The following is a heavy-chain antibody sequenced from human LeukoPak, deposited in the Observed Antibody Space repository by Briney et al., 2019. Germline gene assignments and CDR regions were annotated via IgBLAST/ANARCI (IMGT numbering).Heavy chain of an antibody. V-gene: IGHV3-48*04. CDR3: AELGITMIGGV. CDR2: ISSSGSTI. D-gene: IGHD3-10*02. J-gene: IGHJ6*04. Sequence: GGSLRLSCSASGFTFSSYWMHWVRQAPGKGLEWVSYISSSGSTIYYADSVKGRFTISSDNAKNSLYLQMNSLRAEDTAVYYCAELGITMIGGVWGKGTTVTISS. CDR1: GFTFSSYW.